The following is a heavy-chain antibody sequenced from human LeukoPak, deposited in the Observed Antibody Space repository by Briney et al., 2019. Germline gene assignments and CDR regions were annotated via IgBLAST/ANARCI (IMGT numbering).Heavy chain of an antibody. CDR2: INHSGST. CDR1: GGSFSGYY. J-gene: IGHJ3*02. Sequence: SETLSLTCAVYGGSFSGYYWSWIRQPPGKGLEWIGEINHSGSTNYNPSLKSRVTISVDTSKNQFSLKLTSVTAADTAVYYCARVDSSTDDAFDIWGRGTMVTVSS. CDR3: ARVDSSTDDAFDI. V-gene: IGHV4-34*01. D-gene: IGHD3-22*01.